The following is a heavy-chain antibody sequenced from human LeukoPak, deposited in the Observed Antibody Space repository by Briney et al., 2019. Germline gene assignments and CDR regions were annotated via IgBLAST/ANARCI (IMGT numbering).Heavy chain of an antibody. V-gene: IGHV3-33*01. CDR3: ARGTYYYDSSGCLDY. CDR1: GFTFSSYG. J-gene: IGHJ4*02. D-gene: IGHD3-22*01. Sequence: GRSLRLSCAASGFTFSSYGMHWVRQAPGKGLEWVAVIWYDGSNKYYADSVKGRFTISRDNSKNTLYLQMNSLRAEDTAVYYCARGTYYYDSSGCLDYWGQGTLVTVSS. CDR2: IWYDGSNK.